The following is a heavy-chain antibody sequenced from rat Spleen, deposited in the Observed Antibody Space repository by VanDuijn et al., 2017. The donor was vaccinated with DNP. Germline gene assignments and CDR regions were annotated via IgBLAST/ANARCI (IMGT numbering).Heavy chain of an antibody. CDR2: ISSGGNT. CDR1: GFSLTNFG. D-gene: IGHD1-3*01. V-gene: IGHV2S12*01. CDR3: ARSLATVAPTGAMDV. Sequence: QVQLKESGPGLVQPSQTLSLTCTVSGFSLTNFGVSWVRQPPGKGLEWIAVISSGGNTYYNSALKARLNISRDTSKSQVFLQVNSLQTDDTAMYFCARSLATVAPTGAMDVWGQGISVIVSS. J-gene: IGHJ4*01.